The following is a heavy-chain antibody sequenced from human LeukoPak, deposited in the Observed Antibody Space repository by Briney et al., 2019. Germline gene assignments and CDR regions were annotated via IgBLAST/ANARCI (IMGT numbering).Heavy chain of an antibody. CDR3: ARGHIYPGPEGDAFDI. D-gene: IGHD2-21*01. Sequence: GGSLRLSCAASGFTVSTNYMSWVRQAPGKGLEWVSVIYVGGSTYYADSVKGRFAISRDSSKTTLYLQMNSLRAEDTAVYYCARGHIYPGPEGDAFDIWGQGTMVTVSS. CDR1: GFTVSTNY. CDR2: IYVGGST. J-gene: IGHJ3*02. V-gene: IGHV3-66*01.